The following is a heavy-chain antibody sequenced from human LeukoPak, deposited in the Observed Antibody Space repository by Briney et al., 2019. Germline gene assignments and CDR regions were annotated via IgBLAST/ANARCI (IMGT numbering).Heavy chain of an antibody. CDR2: INPNSGGT. CDR1: GYTFTGYY. V-gene: IGHV1-2*02. Sequence: GASVKVSSKASGYTFTGYYMRWVRQAPGQGLEWMGWINPNSGGTNYAQKFQGRVTMTRDTSISTAYMELSRLRSDDTAVYYCARDRDYDFWSGYSTHYYMDVWGKGTTVTVSS. D-gene: IGHD3-3*01. CDR3: ARDRDYDFWSGYSTHYYMDV. J-gene: IGHJ6*03.